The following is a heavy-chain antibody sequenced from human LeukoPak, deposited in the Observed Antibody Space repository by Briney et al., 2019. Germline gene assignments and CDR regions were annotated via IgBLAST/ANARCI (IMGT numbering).Heavy chain of an antibody. D-gene: IGHD6-6*01. Sequence: PGGSLRLSCAASGFTVSSNYMSWVRQAPGKGLEWVSVIYSGGSTYYADSVKGRFTTSRDNSKNTLYLQMNSLRAEDTAVYYCARDVGSSSYPPGDYWGQGTLVTVSS. V-gene: IGHV3-53*01. CDR3: ARDVGSSSYPPGDY. CDR2: IYSGGST. J-gene: IGHJ4*02. CDR1: GFTVSSNY.